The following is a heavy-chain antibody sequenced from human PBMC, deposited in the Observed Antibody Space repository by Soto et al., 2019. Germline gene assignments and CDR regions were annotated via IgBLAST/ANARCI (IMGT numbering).Heavy chain of an antibody. J-gene: IGHJ4*02. Sequence: ASVKVSCKASGYTFTSYGISWVRQAPGQGLEWMGWISAYNGNTNYAQKLQGRVTMTTDTSTSTAYMELRSLRSDDTAVYYCARRVGHCGGDCYPDYWGQGTLVIVSS. D-gene: IGHD2-21*02. CDR2: ISAYNGNT. V-gene: IGHV1-18*01. CDR1: GYTFTSYG. CDR3: ARRVGHCGGDCYPDY.